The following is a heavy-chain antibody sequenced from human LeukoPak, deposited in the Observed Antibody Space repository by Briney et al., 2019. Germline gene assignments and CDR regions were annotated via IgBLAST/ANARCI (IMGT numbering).Heavy chain of an antibody. CDR3: ARDIYSSSSGVDY. Sequence: SETLSLTCTVSGGSISSSSYYWGWIRQPPGKGLEWIGSIYYSGSTYYNPSLKSRVTISVDKSKNQFSLKLSSVTAADTAVYYCARDIYSSSSGVDYWGQGTPVTVSS. CDR1: GGSISSSSYY. V-gene: IGHV4-39*07. CDR2: IYYSGST. D-gene: IGHD6-6*01. J-gene: IGHJ4*02.